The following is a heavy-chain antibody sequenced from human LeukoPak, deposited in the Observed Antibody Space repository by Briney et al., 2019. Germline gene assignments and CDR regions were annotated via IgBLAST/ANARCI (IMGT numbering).Heavy chain of an antibody. CDR3: AKYYYDSSGYYAFDY. CDR1: GYTFTSYG. CDR2: ISAYNGNT. J-gene: IGHJ4*02. V-gene: IGHV1-18*01. D-gene: IGHD3-22*01. Sequence: ASVKVSCKASGYTFTSYGISWVRQAPGQGLEWMGWISAYNGNTNYAQKLQGRVTMTTDTSTSTAYMELRILRSDDTAVYYCAKYYYDSSGYYAFDYWGQGTLVTVSS.